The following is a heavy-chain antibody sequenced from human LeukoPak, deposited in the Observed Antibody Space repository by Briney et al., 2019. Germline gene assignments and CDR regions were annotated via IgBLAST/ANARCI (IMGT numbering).Heavy chain of an antibody. V-gene: IGHV1-18*01. Sequence: ASVKVSCKASGYTFTSHPITWVRQAPGQGLEWMGWISAFNGNTNYAQTLQGRVTMTIETSTDTAYMELRSLRSGDAAIYFCARGTGAWTAIDYWGQGTLVTVSS. CDR2: ISAFNGNT. CDR1: GYTFTSHP. J-gene: IGHJ4*02. D-gene: IGHD3/OR15-3a*01. CDR3: ARGTGAWTAIDY.